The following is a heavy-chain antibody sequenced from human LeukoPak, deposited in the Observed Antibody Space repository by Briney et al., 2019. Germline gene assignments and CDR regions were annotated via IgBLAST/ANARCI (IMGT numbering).Heavy chain of an antibody. V-gene: IGHV4-59*01. J-gene: IGHJ5*02. CDR1: GGSINKYF. Sequence: SETLSLTCTVSGGSINKYFWNWIRQPPGKGLEWIGYIYYTGSSSYSPSLKSRVTISVDTSKNQFSLKLTSVTTADTAIYFCARGGIPTQNWFDPWGQGTPVTVSS. CDR3: ARGGIPTQNWFDP. D-gene: IGHD2-15*01. CDR2: IYYTGSS.